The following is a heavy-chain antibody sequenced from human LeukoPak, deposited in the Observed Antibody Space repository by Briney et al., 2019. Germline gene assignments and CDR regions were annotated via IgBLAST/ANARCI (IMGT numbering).Heavy chain of an antibody. J-gene: IGHJ4*02. D-gene: IGHD2-15*01. CDR3: ARLVVVAATGPKQFDY. CDR1: GGSISSYY. Sequence: SETLSLTCTVSGGSISSYYWSWIRQPPGKGLEWIGSIYYSGSTYYNPSLKSRVTISVDTSKNQFSLKLSSVTAADTAVYYCARLVVVAATGPKQFDYWGQGTLVTVSS. V-gene: IGHV4-59*04. CDR2: IYYSGST.